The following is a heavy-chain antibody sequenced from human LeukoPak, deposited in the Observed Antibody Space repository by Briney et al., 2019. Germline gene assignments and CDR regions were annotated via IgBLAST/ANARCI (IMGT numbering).Heavy chain of an antibody. V-gene: IGHV3-53*01. CDR3: ARDRMKSGSYYFDY. D-gene: IGHD1-26*01. CDR1: GFTVSSNY. J-gene: IGHJ4*02. CDR2: IYSGGST. Sequence: GGSLRLSCAASGFTVSSNYMSWVRQAPGKGLEWVSVIYSGGSTYYADSVKGRFTISRDNAKNSMYLQMNSLRAEDTAVYYCARDRMKSGSYYFDYWGPGTLVTVSS.